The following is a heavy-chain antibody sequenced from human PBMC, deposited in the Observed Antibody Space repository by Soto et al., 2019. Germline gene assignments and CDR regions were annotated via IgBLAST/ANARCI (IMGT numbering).Heavy chain of an antibody. CDR1: GFTFSSYA. D-gene: IGHD6-13*01. Sequence: GGSLRLSCAASGFTFSSYAMSWVRQAPGKGLEWVSAISGSGGSTYYADSMKGRFTISRDNSKNTLYLQMNSLRAEDTAVYYCATRYSSSWYGFDPWGQGTLVTVSS. CDR2: ISGSGGST. V-gene: IGHV3-23*01. CDR3: ATRYSSSWYGFDP. J-gene: IGHJ5*02.